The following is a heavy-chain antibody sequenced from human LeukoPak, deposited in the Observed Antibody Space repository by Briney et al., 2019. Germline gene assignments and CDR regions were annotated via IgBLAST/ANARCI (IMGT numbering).Heavy chain of an antibody. V-gene: IGHV3-48*03. J-gene: IGHJ4*02. Sequence: GGSLRLSCAASGFTFSSYEMNWVRQAPGKGLEWVSYISSSGSTIYYADSVKGRFTISRDNSKNTLYLQMNSLRADDTAVYYCAKDRVGAVLFFDSWGQGTLVTVSS. CDR3: AKDRVGAVLFFDS. CDR2: ISSSGSTI. D-gene: IGHD1-26*01. CDR1: GFTFSSYE.